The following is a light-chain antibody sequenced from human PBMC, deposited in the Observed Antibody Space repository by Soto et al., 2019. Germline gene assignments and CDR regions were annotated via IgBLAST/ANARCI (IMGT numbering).Light chain of an antibody. V-gene: IGKV3D-15*01. CDR3: QQYNNWPRT. J-gene: IGKJ1*01. CDR1: QSVTSNF. CDR2: DAS. Sequence: EIVLTQSPCTLALSPGERATLSCRASQSVTSNFLAWYQHTPGQAPRLLIYDASSRAAGIPDRFSGSGSGTEFTLTISSLQSEDFAVYYCQQYNNWPRTFGQGTKVDI.